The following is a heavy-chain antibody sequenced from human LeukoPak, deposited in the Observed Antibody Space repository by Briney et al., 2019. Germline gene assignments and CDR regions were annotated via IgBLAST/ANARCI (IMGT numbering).Heavy chain of an antibody. J-gene: IGHJ4*02. CDR1: GFTFSSYW. CDR3: ARDRAGTGVFDY. V-gene: IGHV3-74*01. Sequence: GGSLRLSCAASGFTFSSYWMHWVRQAPGKGLVWVSRINGDGSSTSYADSVKGRFTISRDNSKNTLYLQMNSLRAEDTAVYYCARDRAGTGVFDYWGQGTLVTVSS. CDR2: INGDGSST. D-gene: IGHD1-1*01.